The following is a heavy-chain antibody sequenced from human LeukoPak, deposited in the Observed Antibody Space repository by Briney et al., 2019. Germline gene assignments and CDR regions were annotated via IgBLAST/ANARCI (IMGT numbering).Heavy chain of an antibody. D-gene: IGHD3-22*01. J-gene: IGHJ4*02. Sequence: ASVKVSCKASGYTFTSYDISWVRQAPGQGLEWMGWISAYNGNTNYAQKLQGRVTMTTDTSTSTAYMELRSLRSDDTAVYYCARSRYYYDSSGYPMTYFDYWGQGTLVTVSS. CDR1: GYTFTSYD. CDR2: ISAYNGNT. CDR3: ARSRYYYDSSGYPMTYFDY. V-gene: IGHV1-18*01.